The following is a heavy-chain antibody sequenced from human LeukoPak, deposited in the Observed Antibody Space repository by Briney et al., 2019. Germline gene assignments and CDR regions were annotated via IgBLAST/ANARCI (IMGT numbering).Heavy chain of an antibody. CDR1: GFTFSSHG. V-gene: IGHV3-23*01. CDR3: ARRAGAYSHPYDY. Sequence: PGGSLRLSCAASGFTFSSHGMNWVRQAPGKGREWGSGISGSGDTTHYSDSVKGRFTISRDNSKNTLYLQMNSLRAEDTAVYYCARRAGAYSHPYDYWGQGTLVTVSS. J-gene: IGHJ4*02. CDR2: ISGSGDTT. D-gene: IGHD4/OR15-4a*01.